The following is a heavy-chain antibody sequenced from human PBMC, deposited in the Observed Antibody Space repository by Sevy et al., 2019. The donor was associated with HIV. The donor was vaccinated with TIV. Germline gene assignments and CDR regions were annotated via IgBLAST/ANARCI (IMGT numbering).Heavy chain of an antibody. J-gene: IGHJ3*02. CDR2: ISAYNDNT. V-gene: IGHV1-18*01. CDR1: GYTFTSYG. Sequence: ASVKVSCTASGYTFTSYGISWVRQAPGQGLEWMGWISAYNDNTNDAQKLQGRVTLTTDTSTSTAYMELRSLRSDDTAVYYCARGYYDFWSGYYRRDAFDIWSQGTMVTVSS. CDR3: ARGYYDFWSGYYRRDAFDI. D-gene: IGHD3-3*01.